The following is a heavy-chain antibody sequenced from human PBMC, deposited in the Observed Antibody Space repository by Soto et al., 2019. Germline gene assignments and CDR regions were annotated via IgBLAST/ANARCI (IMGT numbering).Heavy chain of an antibody. CDR1: GGTFSSYA. J-gene: IGHJ3*02. CDR3: ARDPDSGSYYDDAFDI. CDR2: IIPICGIA. D-gene: IGHD1-26*01. V-gene: IGHV1-69*10. Sequence: ASVKVSCKASGGTFSSYAISWVRQAPGQGLEWMGGIIPICGIANYAQKFQVRVTITEDISTSTAYMELSSLRSEDTALYYCARDPDSGSYYDDAFDIWGQGTMVTVSS.